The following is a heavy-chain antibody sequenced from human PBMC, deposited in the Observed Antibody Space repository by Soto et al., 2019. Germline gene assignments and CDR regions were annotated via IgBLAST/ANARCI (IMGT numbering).Heavy chain of an antibody. V-gene: IGHV1-69*06. CDR3: ARGTIVVVPAAFGGYYGMGV. Sequence: QVQLVQSGAEVKKPGSSVKVSCKASGGTFSSYAISWVRQAPGQGLEWMEGIIPIFGTANHGQKFQGRVTTTADKSTSAAYMELSSLRSEDRAVYYCARGTIVVVPAAFGGYYGMGVWGQGSKVTVSS. J-gene: IGHJ6*02. CDR1: GGTFSSYA. CDR2: IIPIFGTA. D-gene: IGHD2-2*01.